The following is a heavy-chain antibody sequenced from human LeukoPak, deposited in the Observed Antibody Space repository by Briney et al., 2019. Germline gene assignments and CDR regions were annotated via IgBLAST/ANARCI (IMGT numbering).Heavy chain of an antibody. Sequence: GGPLSFSLLASEFIFGTYAMIWVGQAPGKGRDGFYSFSGGGGSTYYADSVKGRFTISRDNSKNTLYLQMNSLRAEDTAVYYCAKLALRAVAGRADDAFDIWGQGTMVTVSS. CDR1: EFIFGTYA. CDR2: FSGGGGST. D-gene: IGHD6-19*01. J-gene: IGHJ3*02. V-gene: IGHV3-23*01. CDR3: AKLALRAVAGRADDAFDI.